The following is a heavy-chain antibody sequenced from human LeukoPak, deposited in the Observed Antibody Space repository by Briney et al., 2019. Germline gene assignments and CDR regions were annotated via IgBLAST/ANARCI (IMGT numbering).Heavy chain of an antibody. CDR1: GVSFSGYY. Sequence: SETLSLTCAVYGVSFSGYYWSWIRQPPGKGLEWIGEINHSGSTNYNPSLTSRVTISVDTSKNQFSLNLSSVTAADTAVYYCARAGAVAGTREFYYYYYYYMDVWGRGTTVTVSS. J-gene: IGHJ6*03. CDR3: ARAGAVAGTREFYYYYYYYMDV. D-gene: IGHD6-19*01. V-gene: IGHV4-34*01. CDR2: INHSGST.